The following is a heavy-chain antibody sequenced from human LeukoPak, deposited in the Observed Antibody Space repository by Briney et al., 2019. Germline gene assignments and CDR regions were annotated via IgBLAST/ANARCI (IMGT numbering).Heavy chain of an antibody. Sequence: PGGSLRLSCAASGFTSSSYAMSWVRQAPGKGLEWVSAISGSGGSTHYADSVKGRFTISRDNSKNTLYLQMNSLRAEDTAVYYCAKEIFVVDEIVVSPYDYWGQGTLVTVSS. V-gene: IGHV3-23*01. CDR3: AKEIFVVDEIVVSPYDY. J-gene: IGHJ4*02. D-gene: IGHD3-22*01. CDR1: GFTSSSYA. CDR2: ISGSGGST.